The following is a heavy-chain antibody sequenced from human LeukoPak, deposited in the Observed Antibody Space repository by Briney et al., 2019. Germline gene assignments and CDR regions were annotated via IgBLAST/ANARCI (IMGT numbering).Heavy chain of an antibody. Sequence: ASVKVSCKASGYTFTSYYIHWVRQAPGQGLEWMGWISAYNGNTNYAQKFQGRVTMTTDTSTSTAYMELRSLRSDDTAVYYCARDQTLLNIVATSLETFDIWGQGTMVTVSS. V-gene: IGHV1-18*04. CDR1: GYTFTSYY. D-gene: IGHD5-12*01. J-gene: IGHJ3*02. CDR3: ARDQTLLNIVATSLETFDI. CDR2: ISAYNGNT.